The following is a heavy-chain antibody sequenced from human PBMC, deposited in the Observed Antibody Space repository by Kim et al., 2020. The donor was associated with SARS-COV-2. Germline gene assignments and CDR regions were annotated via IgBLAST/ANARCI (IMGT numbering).Heavy chain of an antibody. V-gene: IGHV4-34*01. J-gene: IGHJ4*02. D-gene: IGHD6-19*01. CDR3: ARGEQWLVRDGFDY. Sequence: NPSRKSRVTISVDTSKNQFSLKLSSVTAADTAVYYCARGEQWLVRDGFDYWGQGTLVTVSS.